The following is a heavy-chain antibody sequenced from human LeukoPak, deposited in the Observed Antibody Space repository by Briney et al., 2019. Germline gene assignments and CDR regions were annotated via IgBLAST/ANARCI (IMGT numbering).Heavy chain of an antibody. Sequence: PSETLSLTCAVYGGSFSGYYWSWIRQPPGKGLEWIGEINHSGSTNYNPSLKSRVTVSVDTSKNQFSLKLSSVTAADTAVYYCARRWLHRKGFDYWGQGTLVTVFS. CDR1: GGSFSGYY. CDR2: INHSGST. J-gene: IGHJ4*02. CDR3: ARRWLHRKGFDY. D-gene: IGHD5-24*01. V-gene: IGHV4-34*01.